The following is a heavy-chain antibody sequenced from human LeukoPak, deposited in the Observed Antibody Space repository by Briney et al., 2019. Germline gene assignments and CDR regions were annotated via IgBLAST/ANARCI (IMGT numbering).Heavy chain of an antibody. CDR3: ARQAIAVAGTAARLRKKYYFDY. CDR1: GFTFSSYS. CDR2: IYYSGST. D-gene: IGHD6-19*01. V-gene: IGHV4-34*01. J-gene: IGHJ4*02. Sequence: PGGSLRLSCAASGFTFSSYSMNWVRQAPGKGLEWIGSIYYSGSTNYNPSLKSRVTISVDTSKNQFSLKLSSVTAADTAVYYCARQAIAVAGTAARLRKKYYFDYWGQGTLVTVSS.